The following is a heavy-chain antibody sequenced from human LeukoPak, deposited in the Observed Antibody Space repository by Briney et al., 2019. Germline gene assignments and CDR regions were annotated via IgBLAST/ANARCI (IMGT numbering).Heavy chain of an antibody. D-gene: IGHD3-10*01. CDR1: GGSISSSSYY. Sequence: SETLSLTCTVSGGSISSSSYYWGWIRQPPGKGLEWIGEINHSGSTNYNPSLKSRVTISVDTSKNQFSLKLSSVTAADTAVYYCASRRGSVCWFDPWGQGTLVTVSS. CDR3: ASRRGSVCWFDP. CDR2: INHSGST. J-gene: IGHJ5*02. V-gene: IGHV4-39*07.